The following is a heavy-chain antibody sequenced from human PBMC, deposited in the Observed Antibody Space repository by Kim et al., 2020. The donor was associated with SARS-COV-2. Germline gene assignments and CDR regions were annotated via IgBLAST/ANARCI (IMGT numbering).Heavy chain of an antibody. Sequence: GGSLRLSCAASGFTFSSYAMHWVRQAPGKGLEWVAVISYDGSNKYYADSVKGRFTISIDNSKNTLYLQMNSLRAEDTAVYYCAGLDYYYDSSVYWGQGTL. CDR1: GFTFSSYA. J-gene: IGHJ4*02. CDR3: AGLDYYYDSSVY. D-gene: IGHD3-22*01. V-gene: IGHV3-30-3*01. CDR2: ISYDGSNK.